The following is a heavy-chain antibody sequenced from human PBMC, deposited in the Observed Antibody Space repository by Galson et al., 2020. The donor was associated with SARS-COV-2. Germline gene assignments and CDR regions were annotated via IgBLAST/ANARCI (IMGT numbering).Heavy chain of an antibody. J-gene: IGHJ4*02. V-gene: IGHV1-8*01. Sequence: ASVKVSFKASGYTFTSYDINWLRQATGQGLEWMGWMNPNSGNRGYAQHFQGRVTMTRDNSITTAYMELSSLRSEDTAVYYCARVPPSEYGSGSHYLYYFDNWGQGTLVTVSS. CDR2: MNPNSGNR. CDR3: ARVPPSEYGSGSHYLYYFDN. D-gene: IGHD3-10*01. CDR1: GYTFTSYD.